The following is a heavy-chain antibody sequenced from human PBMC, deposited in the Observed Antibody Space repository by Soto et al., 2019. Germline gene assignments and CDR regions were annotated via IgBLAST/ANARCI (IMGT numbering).Heavy chain of an antibody. Sequence: QVQLVESGGGVVQPGRSLRLSCAASGFTFSSYGMHWVRQAPGKGLEWVAVISYDGSNKYYADSVKGRFTISRDNSKNPLYLQMNSLRAEDTAVYYCAKDILRATVTNRYSYYGMDVWGQGTTVTVSS. CDR1: GFTFSSYG. CDR3: AKDILRATVTNRYSYYGMDV. D-gene: IGHD4-17*01. J-gene: IGHJ6*02. CDR2: ISYDGSNK. V-gene: IGHV3-30*18.